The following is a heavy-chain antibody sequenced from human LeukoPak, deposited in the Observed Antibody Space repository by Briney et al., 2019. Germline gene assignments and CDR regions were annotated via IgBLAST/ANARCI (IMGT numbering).Heavy chain of an antibody. CDR3: ARPRLGELSNPDY. Sequence: GGSLRLSCAASGFTFSDYYMSWIRQAPGKGLEWVSYISSSGSTICYADSVKGRFTISRDNAKNSLYLQMNSLRAEDTAVYYCARPRLGELSNPDYWGQGTLVTVSS. D-gene: IGHD3-16*02. J-gene: IGHJ4*02. V-gene: IGHV3-11*01. CDR1: GFTFSDYY. CDR2: ISSSGSTI.